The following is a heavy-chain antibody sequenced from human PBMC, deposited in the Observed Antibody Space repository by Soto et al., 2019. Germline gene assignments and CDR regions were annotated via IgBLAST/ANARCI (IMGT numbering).Heavy chain of an antibody. CDR3: ARADILTGGNDY. CDR1: GGSISSYY. J-gene: IGHJ4*02. D-gene: IGHD3-9*01. CDR2: IYYSGST. V-gene: IGHV4-59*01. Sequence: QVQLQESGPGLVKPSETLSLTCTVSGGSISSYYWSWIRQPPGKGLEWIGYIYYSGSTNYNPSLKSRVTISVDTSKNQFSLKLSSVTAADTAVYYCARADILTGGNDYWGQGTLVTVSS.